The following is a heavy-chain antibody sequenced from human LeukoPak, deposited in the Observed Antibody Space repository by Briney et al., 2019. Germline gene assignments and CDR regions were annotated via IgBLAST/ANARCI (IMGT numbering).Heavy chain of an antibody. CDR3: ALPRGYSGYDQEDAFDI. V-gene: IGHV3-30*03. CDR2: ISFDGSGK. D-gene: IGHD5-12*01. J-gene: IGHJ3*02. CDR1: GFTFSTYG. Sequence: GGSLRLSCAASGFTFSTYGMHWVRQAPGKGLEWVAVISFDGSGKYYADSVEGRLIISRDNSENTVYLQMNSLRPEDTAVYYCALPRGYSGYDQEDAFDIWGQGTTVTVSS.